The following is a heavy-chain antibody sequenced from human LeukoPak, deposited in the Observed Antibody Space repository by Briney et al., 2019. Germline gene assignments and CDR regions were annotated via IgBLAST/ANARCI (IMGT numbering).Heavy chain of an antibody. Sequence: GGSLRLSCAASGFTFSSYAMHWVRQAPGKGLEWVAVISYDGSNKYYADSVKGRFTISRDNSKNTLYLQMNSLGAEDTAVYYCARDRATMIVVVTPDYWGQGTLVTVSS. CDR3: ARDRATMIVVVTPDY. CDR1: GFTFSSYA. D-gene: IGHD3-22*01. CDR2: ISYDGSNK. V-gene: IGHV3-30*01. J-gene: IGHJ4*02.